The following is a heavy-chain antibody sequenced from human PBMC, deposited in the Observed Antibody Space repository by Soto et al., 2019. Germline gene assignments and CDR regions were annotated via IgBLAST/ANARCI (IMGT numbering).Heavy chain of an antibody. CDR2: ISSSGSTI. D-gene: IGHD1-1*01. J-gene: IGHJ3*02. Sequence: GGSLRLSCAASGFTFSSYEMNWVRQAPGKGLEWVSYISSSGSTIYYADSVKGRFTISRDNAKNSLYLQMNSLRAEDTAVYYCARDWNPDITDDDAFDIWGQGTMVTVSS. CDR3: ARDWNPDITDDDAFDI. V-gene: IGHV3-48*03. CDR1: GFTFSSYE.